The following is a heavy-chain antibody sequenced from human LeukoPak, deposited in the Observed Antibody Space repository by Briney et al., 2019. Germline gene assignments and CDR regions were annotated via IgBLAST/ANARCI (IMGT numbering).Heavy chain of an antibody. CDR3: ARADSIAAAGTGGRWFDP. J-gene: IGHJ5*02. CDR1: GFTFSSYS. D-gene: IGHD6-13*01. V-gene: IGHV3-21*04. Sequence: GGSLRLSCAASGFTFSSYSMNWVRQAPGKGLEWVSSISSSSSYIYYADSVKGRFTISRDNAKNSLYLQMNSLRAEDTALYYCARADSIAAAGTGGRWFDPWGQGTLVTVSS. CDR2: ISSSSSYI.